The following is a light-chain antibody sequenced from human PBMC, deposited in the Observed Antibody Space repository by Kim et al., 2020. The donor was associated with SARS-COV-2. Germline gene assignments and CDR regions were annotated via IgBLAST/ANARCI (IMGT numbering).Light chain of an antibody. Sequence: EIVLTQSPATLSLSPGERATLSCRASQSVTNYLAWYQQRPCQAPRLLIYDASNRATGIPARFSGSGSGTDFTLTISSLEPEDFAVYYCQQRGNWPTFGGGTKVDIK. V-gene: IGKV3-11*01. J-gene: IGKJ4*01. CDR1: QSVTNY. CDR2: DAS. CDR3: QQRGNWPT.